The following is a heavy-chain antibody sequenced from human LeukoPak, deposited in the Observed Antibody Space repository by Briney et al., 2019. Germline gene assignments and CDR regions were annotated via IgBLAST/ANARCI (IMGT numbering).Heavy chain of an antibody. CDR3: AKDKQWLEWGAFDI. D-gene: IGHD6-19*01. J-gene: IGHJ3*02. CDR1: GFTFSSYG. CDR2: IRYEGSNK. V-gene: IGHV3-30*02. Sequence: GGSLRLSCAASGFTFSSYGMHWVRQAPGKGREGVAFIRYEGSNKYYADSVKGRFTISRDNSKNTLYLQMNSLRAEDTAVYYCAKDKQWLEWGAFDIWGQGTMVTVSS.